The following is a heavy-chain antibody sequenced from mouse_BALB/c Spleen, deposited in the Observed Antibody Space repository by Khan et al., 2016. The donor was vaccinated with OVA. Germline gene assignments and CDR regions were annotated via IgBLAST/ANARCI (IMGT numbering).Heavy chain of an antibody. V-gene: IGHV1S81*02. D-gene: IGHD2-1*01. CDR2: INPSDGDT. CDR1: GYTFTNYY. Sequence: VQLQESGAELVKPGASVKLSCKASGYTFTNYYMYWVKQRPGQGLEWIGEINPSDGDTNFNEKFKTKAILTVAKSSSTAYLQLRSLPSADSAVYYCTRSGYGTLAYRGQGTLVTVSA. CDR3: TRSGYGTLAY. J-gene: IGHJ3*01.